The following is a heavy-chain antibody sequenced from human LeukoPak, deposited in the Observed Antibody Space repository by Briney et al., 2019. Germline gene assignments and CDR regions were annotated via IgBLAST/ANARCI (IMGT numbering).Heavy chain of an antibody. CDR2: MYSRGDT. D-gene: IGHD6-13*01. V-gene: IGHV3-53*01. J-gene: IGHJ5*02. Sequence: GGSLRLSCAASGFTVSDNYMSWVRQAPGKGLEWVSVMYSRGDTYYADSVRGRFTFSRDISKNTLYLQMNGLRTEDTAMYYCARDAPQVPAAGVLASWGQGTLVTVSS. CDR1: GFTVSDNY. CDR3: ARDAPQVPAAGVLAS.